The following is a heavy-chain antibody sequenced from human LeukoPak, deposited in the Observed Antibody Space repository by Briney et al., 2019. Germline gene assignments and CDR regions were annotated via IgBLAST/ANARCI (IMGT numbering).Heavy chain of an antibody. D-gene: IGHD2-21*02. CDR2: VSHTGAT. Sequence: PSETLSLTCTVSGGSITSSPYHWAWIRQPPGRGPEWIGTVSHTGATQYSPSLTSRVTIPLDTSKNQFSLSLNSVTAADTAIFYCARSMVTTDRNFDHWGQGTLVTVSS. V-gene: IGHV4-39*07. J-gene: IGHJ4*01. CDR1: GGSITSSPYH. CDR3: ARSMVTTDRNFDH.